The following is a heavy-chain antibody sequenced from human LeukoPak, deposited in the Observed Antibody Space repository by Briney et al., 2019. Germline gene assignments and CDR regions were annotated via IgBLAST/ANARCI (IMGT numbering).Heavy chain of an antibody. Sequence: GGSLRLSCAASGFAFSSYGMSWVRQAPGKGLEWVAYIGSSGSATNYADSMKGRFTISRDNAKNSLFLQMNNLRGEDTALYYCTRDALYADYPDHWGQGTLVTVSS. V-gene: IGHV3-48*04. CDR2: IGSSGSAT. CDR1: GFAFSSYG. J-gene: IGHJ4*02. D-gene: IGHD4-17*01. CDR3: TRDALYADYPDH.